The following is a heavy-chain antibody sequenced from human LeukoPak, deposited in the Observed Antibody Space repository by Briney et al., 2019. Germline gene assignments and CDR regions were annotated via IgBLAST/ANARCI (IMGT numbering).Heavy chain of an antibody. CDR2: INPNSGGT. D-gene: IGHD3-22*01. V-gene: IGHV1-2*02. Sequence: ASVKVSCKASGYTFTGYYMHWVRQAPGQGLEWMGWINPNSGGTNYAQKFQGRVTMTRDTSISTAYMELSWLRSDDTAVYYCARDGQAYDSSGYYFLRYYYYYYMDVWGKGTTVTVSS. J-gene: IGHJ6*03. CDR1: GYTFTGYY. CDR3: ARDGQAYDSSGYYFLRYYYYYYMDV.